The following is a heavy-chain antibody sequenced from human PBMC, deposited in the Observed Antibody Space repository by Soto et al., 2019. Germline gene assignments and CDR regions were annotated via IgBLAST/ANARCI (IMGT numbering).Heavy chain of an antibody. Sequence: SETLSLTCAVYGGSFSGYYWSWIRQPPGKGLEWIGEINHSGSTNYNPSLKSRVTISVDTSKNQFSLKLSSVTAADTAVYYCARGLPPAGIAVAGHSFDYWGQGTLVTVSS. CDR1: GGSFSGYY. CDR2: INHSGST. J-gene: IGHJ4*02. CDR3: ARGLPPAGIAVAGHSFDY. D-gene: IGHD6-19*01. V-gene: IGHV4-34*01.